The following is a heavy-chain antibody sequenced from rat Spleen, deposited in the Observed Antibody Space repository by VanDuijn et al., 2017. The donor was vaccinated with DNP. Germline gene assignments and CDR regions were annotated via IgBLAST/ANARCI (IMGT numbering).Heavy chain of an antibody. V-gene: IGHV5-22*01. D-gene: IGHD4-3*01. Sequence: EVQLVESGGDLVQPGRSLKLSCAASGYTFSDYYMAWVRQAPTKGLEWVAYIGSDDYAPYYGDSVKGRFTISRDNAKSTLYLQMNSLRSEDMATYYCIRWNSGHFDYWGQGVMVTVSS. CDR3: IRWNSGHFDY. J-gene: IGHJ2*01. CDR2: IGSDDYAP. CDR1: GYTFSDYY.